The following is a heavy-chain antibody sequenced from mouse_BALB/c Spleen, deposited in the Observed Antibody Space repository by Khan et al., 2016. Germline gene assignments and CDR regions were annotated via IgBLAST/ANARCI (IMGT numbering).Heavy chain of an antibody. CDR1: GFTFNTYA. D-gene: IGHD1-1*01. CDR3: VTTLVGAY. J-gene: IGHJ3*01. CDR2: IRSKSNNYAT. Sequence: EVQLVESGGGLVQPKGSLKLSCAASGFTFNTYAMNWVRQAPGQGLEWVAHIRSKSNNYATYYADSVKDRFTISRDDSQSMLYLQMNNLKTEDTATYYCVTTLVGAYWGQGTLVTVSA. V-gene: IGHV10-1*02.